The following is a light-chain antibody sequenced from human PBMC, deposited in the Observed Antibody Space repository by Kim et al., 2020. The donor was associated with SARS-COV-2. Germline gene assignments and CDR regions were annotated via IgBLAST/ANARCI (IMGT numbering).Light chain of an antibody. V-gene: IGKV3-11*01. Sequence: ATLSLSPGDRATLSCRASQGVSNYLAWYQQKPGQAPRLLIYEASKRAAGIPARFSGSGSGTDLTLTISRLEPGDSAVYFCQQRGSFGQGTRLEIK. J-gene: IGKJ5*01. CDR2: EAS. CDR1: QGVSNY. CDR3: QQRGS.